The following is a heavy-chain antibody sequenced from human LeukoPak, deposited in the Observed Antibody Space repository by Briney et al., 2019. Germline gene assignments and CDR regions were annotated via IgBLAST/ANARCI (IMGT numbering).Heavy chain of an antibody. D-gene: IGHD5-12*01. Sequence: GGSLRLSCAASGFTFSSYWMSWVRQAPGKGLEWVANIKQDGSEKYYVDSVKGRFTISRDNSKNTLYVQMNSLRADDTAVYYCAKGSRKSGYGPDYWGQGTLVTVSS. CDR1: GFTFSSYW. J-gene: IGHJ4*02. CDR2: IKQDGSEK. V-gene: IGHV3-7*01. CDR3: AKGSRKSGYGPDY.